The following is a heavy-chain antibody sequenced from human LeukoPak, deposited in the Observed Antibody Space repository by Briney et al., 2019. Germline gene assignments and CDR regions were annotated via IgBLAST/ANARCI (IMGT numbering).Heavy chain of an antibody. CDR1: GYSISSGYY. CDR3: ARWTSMQQLVPFDI. J-gene: IGHJ3*02. V-gene: IGHV4-38-2*01. D-gene: IGHD6-13*01. CDR2: IYHSGST. Sequence: PSETLSLTCAVSGYSISSGYYWGWIRQPPGKGLEWIGSIYHSGSTYYNPSLKSRVTISVDTSKNQFSLKLSSVTAADTAVYYCARWTSMQQLVPFDIWGQGTMVTVSS.